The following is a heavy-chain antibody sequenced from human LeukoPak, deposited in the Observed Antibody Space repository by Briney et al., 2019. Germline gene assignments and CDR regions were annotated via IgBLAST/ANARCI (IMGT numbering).Heavy chain of an antibody. CDR3: ARATIYDFWSGYYVLGYFDY. J-gene: IGHJ4*02. CDR2: IYYSGST. CDR1: GGSISSHY. Sequence: PSETLSLTCTVSGGSISSHYWSWIRQPPGKGLEWIGYIYYSGSTNYNPSLKSRVTISVDTSKNQFSLKLSSVTAADTAVYYCARATIYDFWSGYYVLGYFDYWGQGILVTVSS. V-gene: IGHV4-59*11. D-gene: IGHD3-3*01.